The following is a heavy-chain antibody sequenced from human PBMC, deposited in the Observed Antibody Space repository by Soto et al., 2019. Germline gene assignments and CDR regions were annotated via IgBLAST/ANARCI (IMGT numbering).Heavy chain of an antibody. D-gene: IGHD5-18*01. CDR1: GGTFSSYT. CDR2: IISILDRA. CDR3: ARALDTALGSAFDI. V-gene: IGHV1-69*08. Sequence: QVQLVQSGAEVKKPGSSVKVSCKASGGTFSSYTISWVRQAPGQGLEWMGRIISILDRANYAQKFLCGVPXIAYKXXSTAYMELSSLRSEDTAVYYCARALDTALGSAFDIWGQGTMVTVSS. J-gene: IGHJ3*02.